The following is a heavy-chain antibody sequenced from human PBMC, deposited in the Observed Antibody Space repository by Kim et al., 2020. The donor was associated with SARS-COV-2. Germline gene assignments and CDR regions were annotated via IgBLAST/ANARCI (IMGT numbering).Heavy chain of an antibody. CDR3: ARDRGDYGDPTYYFDY. D-gene: IGHD4-17*01. Sequence: SLKSRVTISVDTSKNQFSLRLSSVTAADTAVYYCARDRGDYGDPTYYFDYWGQGTLVTVSS. V-gene: IGHV4-59*01. J-gene: IGHJ4*02.